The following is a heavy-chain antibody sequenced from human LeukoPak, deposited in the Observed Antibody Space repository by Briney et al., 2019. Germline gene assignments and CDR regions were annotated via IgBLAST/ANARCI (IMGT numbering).Heavy chain of an antibody. CDR2: IYYTGHS. V-gene: IGHV4-59*12. D-gene: IGHD3-22*01. J-gene: IGHJ4*02. Sequence: PSETLSLTCSVSGDSIGTYYWSWIRQPPGKGLDFIGFIYYTGHSNYNPSLRGRVSMSVDTSKNQFSLKLSSVTAADTAVYYCARGLSYYDSSGYYYDYFDYWGQGTLVTVSS. CDR3: ARGLSYYDSSGYYYDYFDY. CDR1: GDSIGTYY.